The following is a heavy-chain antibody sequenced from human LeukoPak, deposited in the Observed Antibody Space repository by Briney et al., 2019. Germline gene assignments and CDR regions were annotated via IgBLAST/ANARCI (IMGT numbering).Heavy chain of an antibody. CDR2: ISSSSSSI. Sequence: GGSLRLSCAASGFTFSSYSMNWARQAPGKGLEWVSSISSSSSSIYYADSVKGRFTISRDNAKNSLYLQMNSLRAEDTAVYFCAREILAPGKTHDYWGQGTLVTVSS. CDR3: AREILAPGKTHDY. J-gene: IGHJ4*02. V-gene: IGHV3-21*01. CDR1: GFTFSSYS.